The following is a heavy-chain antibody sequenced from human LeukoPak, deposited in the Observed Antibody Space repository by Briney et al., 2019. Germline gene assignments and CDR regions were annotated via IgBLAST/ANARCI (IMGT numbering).Heavy chain of an antibody. D-gene: IGHD6-19*01. Sequence: GGSLRLSCAASGFTFSNAWMSWVRQAPGKGLEWVGRIKSKTDGGTTDYAAPVKGRFTISRDDSKNTLYLQMNSLKTEDTAVYYCTTGIAVAVDAFDIWGQGTMVTVSS. J-gene: IGHJ3*02. CDR1: GFTFSNAW. CDR2: IKSKTDGGTT. V-gene: IGHV3-15*01. CDR3: TTGIAVAVDAFDI.